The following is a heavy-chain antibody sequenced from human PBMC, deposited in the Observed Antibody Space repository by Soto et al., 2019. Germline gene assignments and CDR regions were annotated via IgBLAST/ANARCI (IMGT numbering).Heavy chain of an antibody. CDR3: ARMGDYDILTGYPPHYFDY. V-gene: IGHV4-4*02. CDR1: GGSVSSSNW. Sequence: SETLALTCAVSGGSVSSSNWWSWVRQPPGKGLEWIGEIYHSGSTNYNPSLKSRATISVDKSKNQFSLKLSSVTAADTAVYYCARMGDYDILTGYPPHYFDYWGQGTLVTVSS. D-gene: IGHD3-9*01. J-gene: IGHJ4*02. CDR2: IYHSGST.